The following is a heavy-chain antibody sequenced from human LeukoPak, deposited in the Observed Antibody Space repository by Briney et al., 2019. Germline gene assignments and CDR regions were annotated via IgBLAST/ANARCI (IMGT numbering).Heavy chain of an antibody. D-gene: IGHD3-10*01. CDR2: ISSSSSYT. CDR1: GFTFSDYY. CDR3: ARWYGSGSYYSVGFDP. Sequence: GGSLRLSCAASGFTFSDYYMSWIRQAPGKGLEWVSYISSSSSYTNYADSVKGRFTISRDNAKNSLYLQMNSLRAEDTAVYYCARWYGSGSYYSVGFDPWGQGTLVTVSS. V-gene: IGHV3-11*03. J-gene: IGHJ5*02.